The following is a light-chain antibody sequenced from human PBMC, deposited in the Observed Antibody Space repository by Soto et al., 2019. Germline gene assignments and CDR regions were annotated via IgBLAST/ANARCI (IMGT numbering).Light chain of an antibody. V-gene: IGKV3-15*01. Sequence: EIVRAQSAATLSVSPGKRATLSCRASQSISSKLAWYQQKPGQAHRLLIYAAYTRPTGIPVRFSGSGSGTEFTLTITSLQSEDFAVYYCQQRSNWPHTFGQGTKVDI. CDR1: QSISSK. CDR2: AAY. CDR3: QQRSNWPHT. J-gene: IGKJ1*01.